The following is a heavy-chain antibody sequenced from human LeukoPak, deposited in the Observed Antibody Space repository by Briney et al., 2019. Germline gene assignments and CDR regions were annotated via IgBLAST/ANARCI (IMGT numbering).Heavy chain of an antibody. CDR3: ARGGYSGNYLSRWFDP. CDR2: ISSSSSYI. D-gene: IGHD1-26*01. Sequence: GGSLRLSCAASGFTFSSYSMNWVRQAPGKGLEWVSSISSSSSYIYYADSVKGRFTISRDNAKNSLYLQMNSLRAEDTAVYYCARGGYSGNYLSRWFDPWGQGTLVTVSS. J-gene: IGHJ5*02. V-gene: IGHV3-21*01. CDR1: GFTFSSYS.